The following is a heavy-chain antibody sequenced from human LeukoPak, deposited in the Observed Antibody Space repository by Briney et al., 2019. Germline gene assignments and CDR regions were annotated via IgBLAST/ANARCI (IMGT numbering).Heavy chain of an antibody. D-gene: IGHD6-19*01. J-gene: IGHJ4*02. CDR3: AIYGNSGWVIDY. Sequence: PSETLSLTCTVSGRSIGSNYWTWIRQPPGKGLEYIGYIYYTGATNYNPSLKSRVTISVDTSKNQFSLRLSSVTAADTAVYFCAIYGNSGWVIDYWGPGTLVTVSS. CDR1: GRSIGSNY. V-gene: IGHV4-59*08. CDR2: IYYTGAT.